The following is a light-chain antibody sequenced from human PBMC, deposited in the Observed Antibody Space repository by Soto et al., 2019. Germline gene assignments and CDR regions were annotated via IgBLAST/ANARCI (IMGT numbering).Light chain of an antibody. CDR2: EVS. V-gene: IGLV2-14*01. CDR3: SSYTSSSTSHVL. J-gene: IGLJ2*01. CDR1: SSDVGDYDY. Sequence: QSVLTQPASVSGSPGQSITISCTGTSSDVGDYDYVSWYQQHPGKAPKLMIYEVSNRPSGVSNRVSGSKSGNTASLTISGLQAEDEADYYCSSYTSSSTSHVLFGGGTKLTVL.